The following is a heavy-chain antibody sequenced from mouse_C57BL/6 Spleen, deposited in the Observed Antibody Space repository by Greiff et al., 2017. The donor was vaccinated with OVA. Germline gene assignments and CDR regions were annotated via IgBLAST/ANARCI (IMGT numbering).Heavy chain of an antibody. Sequence: QVQLQQSGAELVRPGTSVKVSCKASGYAFTNYLIEWVKQRPGQGLEWIGVINPGSGGTNYNEKFKGKATLTADKSSSTAYMQLSSLTSEDSAVYSCARCGTVLDYWGQGTSVTVSS. D-gene: IGHD1-1*01. CDR1: GYAFTNYL. V-gene: IGHV1-54*01. J-gene: IGHJ4*01. CDR2: INPGSGGT. CDR3: ARCGTVLDY.